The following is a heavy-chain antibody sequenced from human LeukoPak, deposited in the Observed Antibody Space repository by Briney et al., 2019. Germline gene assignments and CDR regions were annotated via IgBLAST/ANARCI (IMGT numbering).Heavy chain of an antibody. CDR1: GGSISSYY. CDR3: ARGVSDGPRDAFDI. V-gene: IGHV4-59*12. D-gene: IGHD2-8*01. CDR2: IYYSGST. Sequence: PSETLSLTCTVSGGSISSYYWSWIRQPPGKGLEWIGYIYYSGSTNYNPSLKSRVTISVDTSKNLFSLKLSSVTAADTAVYYCARGVSDGPRDAFDIWGQGTMVTVSS. J-gene: IGHJ3*02.